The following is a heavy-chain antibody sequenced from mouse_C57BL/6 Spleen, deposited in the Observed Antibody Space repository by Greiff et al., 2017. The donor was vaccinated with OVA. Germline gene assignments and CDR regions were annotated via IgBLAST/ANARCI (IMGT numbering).Heavy chain of an antibody. V-gene: IGHV1-78*01. CDR3: ANYGYDEGVYYAMDY. CDR2: IYPRDGST. J-gene: IGHJ4*01. CDR1: GYTFTDHT. Sequence: VQLQQSDAELVKPGASVKISCKVSGYTFTDHTIHWMKQRPEQGLEWIGYIYPRDGSTKYNEKFKGKATLTADKSSSTAYMQLNSLTSEDSAVYFCANYGYDEGVYYAMDYWGQGTSVTVSS. D-gene: IGHD2-2*01.